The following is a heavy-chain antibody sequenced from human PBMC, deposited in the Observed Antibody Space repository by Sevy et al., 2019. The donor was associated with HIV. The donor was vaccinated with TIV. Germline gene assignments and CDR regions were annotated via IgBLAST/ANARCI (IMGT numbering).Heavy chain of an antibody. D-gene: IGHD2-21*02. Sequence: GGSLRLSCAASGFNFSEHGMHWVRQAPGKGLEWVAVIWFFGTGKYYGDSVKGRFTISRDNSKNTLYLQMDSPRPDDTAMYYCAKDECGGNCYFDFWGQGTLVTVSS. CDR2: IWFFGTGK. CDR1: GFNFSEHG. CDR3: AKDECGGNCYFDF. V-gene: IGHV3-33*03. J-gene: IGHJ4*02.